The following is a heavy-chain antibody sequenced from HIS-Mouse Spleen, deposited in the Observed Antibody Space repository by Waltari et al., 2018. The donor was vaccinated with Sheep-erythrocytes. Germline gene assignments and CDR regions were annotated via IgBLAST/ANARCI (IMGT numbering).Heavy chain of an antibody. CDR1: GGSISSYY. CDR3: ARDPAPHYLDY. J-gene: IGHJ4*02. Sequence: QVQLQESGPGLVKPSETLSLTCTVSGGSISSYYWSWIRQPPGKGLEWIGYIYYSGSTNSHPSLNSRVTISVDTSKTQFSLKLSSVTAADTAVYYCARDPAPHYLDYWGQGTLVTVSS. CDR2: IYYSGST. V-gene: IGHV4-59*01.